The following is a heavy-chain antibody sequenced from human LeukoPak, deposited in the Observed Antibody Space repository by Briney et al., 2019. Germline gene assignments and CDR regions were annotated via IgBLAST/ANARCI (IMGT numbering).Heavy chain of an antibody. CDR1: GFIASSYA. V-gene: IGHV3-30*02. D-gene: IGHD3-22*01. CDR2: IRSDGTNK. J-gene: IGHJ4*02. CDR3: AKDRDDSSGYYSRGFDY. Sequence: GGSLRLSCAASGFIASSYAMHWVRQAPGKGLEWVAFIRSDGTNKYYADSVKGRFTISRDNSKNTLYLQMNSLRAEDTAVYYCAKDRDDSSGYYSRGFDYWGQGTLVTVSS.